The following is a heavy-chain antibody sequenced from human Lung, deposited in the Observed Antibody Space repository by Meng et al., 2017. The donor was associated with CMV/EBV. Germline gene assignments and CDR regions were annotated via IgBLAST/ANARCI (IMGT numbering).Heavy chain of an antibody. J-gene: IGHJ4*02. CDR1: GSTFFGYY. Sequence: QEQLVQSGAEVKKPGXSVKDSCKTSGSTFFGYYLHWVRQAPGQGLEWMGWINPSSGATKYAPNFQGRISMTRDTSISTAYMELSSLRSDDTAVYFCAGHETGGYTSTFDYWGQGTLVTVSS. D-gene: IGHD2-8*02. V-gene: IGHV1-2*02. CDR2: INPSSGAT. CDR3: AGHETGGYTSTFDY.